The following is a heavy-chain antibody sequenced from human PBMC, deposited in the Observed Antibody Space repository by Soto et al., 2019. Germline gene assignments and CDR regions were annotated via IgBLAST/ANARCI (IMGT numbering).Heavy chain of an antibody. CDR2: IIPIFGTA. J-gene: IGHJ4*02. CDR3: AREHPGSSCLDY. D-gene: IGHD6-13*01. V-gene: IGHV1-69*13. Sequence: SVKVSCKASGGTFSSYAISWVRQAPGQGLEWMGGIIPIFGTANYAQKFQGRVTITADESTSTAYMELSSLRSEDTAVYYCAREHPGSSCLDYWGQGTLVTVSS. CDR1: GGTFSSYA.